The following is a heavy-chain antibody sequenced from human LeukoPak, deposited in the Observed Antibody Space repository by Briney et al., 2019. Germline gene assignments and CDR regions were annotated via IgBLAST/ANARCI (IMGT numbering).Heavy chain of an antibody. V-gene: IGHV3-66*02. J-gene: IGHJ4*02. Sequence: GGSLRLSCAVSGFTVSNSYMSWVRQAPGKGLEWVSVIYSGGSTYYADSVKGRFTISRDNSKNTLYLQMNSLRAEDTAVYYCARPQGYCSSTRCYFHYFDYWGQGTLVTVSS. CDR1: GFTVSNSY. CDR3: ARPQGYCSSTRCYFHYFDY. CDR2: IYSGGST. D-gene: IGHD2-2*01.